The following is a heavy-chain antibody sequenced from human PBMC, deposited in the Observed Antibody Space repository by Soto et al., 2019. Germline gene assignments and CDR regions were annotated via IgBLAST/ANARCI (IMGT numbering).Heavy chain of an antibody. D-gene: IGHD6-13*01. CDR2: INHSGST. J-gene: IGHJ3*02. CDR1: GGSFSGYY. V-gene: IGHV4-34*01. CDR3: ARSDKQQLHAFDI. Sequence: SETLSLTCAVYGGSFSGYYWSWIRQPPGKGLEWIGEINHSGSTNYNPSLKSRVTISVDTSKNQFSLKLSSVTAADTAVYYCARSDKQQLHAFDIWGQGTMVTVSS.